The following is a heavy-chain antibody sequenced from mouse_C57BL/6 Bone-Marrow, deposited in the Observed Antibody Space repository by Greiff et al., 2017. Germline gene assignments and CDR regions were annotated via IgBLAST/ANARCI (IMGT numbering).Heavy chain of an antibody. CDR2: IYPRSGNT. CDR3: ERVHGSSPWYFDV. J-gene: IGHJ1*03. D-gene: IGHD1-1*01. CDR1: GYTFTSHG. V-gene: IGHV1-81*01. Sequence: QVQLKESGAELARPGASVKLSCKASGYTFTSHGISWVKQRTGQGLEWIGEIYPRSGNTYYNEKFKGKATLTADKSSSTAYMELRSLTSEDSAVYFCERVHGSSPWYFDVWGTGTTVTVSS.